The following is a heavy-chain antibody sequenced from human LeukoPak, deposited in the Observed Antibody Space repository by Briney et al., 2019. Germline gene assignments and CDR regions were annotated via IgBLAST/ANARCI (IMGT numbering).Heavy chain of an antibody. J-gene: IGHJ4*02. CDR3: AREGTAMVDFDY. Sequence: ASVKVSCKDSGYTFTGYYMHWVRQAPGQGLEWMGWINPNSGGTNYAQKFQGWVTMTRDTSISTAYMELSRLRSDDTAVYYCAREGTAMVDFDYWGQGTLVTVSS. D-gene: IGHD5-18*01. CDR2: INPNSGGT. V-gene: IGHV1-2*04. CDR1: GYTFTGYY.